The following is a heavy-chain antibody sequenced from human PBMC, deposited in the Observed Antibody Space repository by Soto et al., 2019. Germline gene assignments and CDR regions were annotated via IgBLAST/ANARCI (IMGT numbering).Heavy chain of an antibody. V-gene: IGHV3-23*01. CDR3: AKGID. CDR1: GFTFRSYA. D-gene: IGHD2-15*01. CDR2: IADSRDRT. J-gene: IGHJ4*02. Sequence: EVQLLESGGGLVQPGGSLRLSCAASGFTFRSYAMSWVRQAPGKGLEWVSVIADSRDRTYYADSVKGRFTISRDNSKNTLYLQMHNLRAADTATYYCAKGIDWGQGTRVTVSS.